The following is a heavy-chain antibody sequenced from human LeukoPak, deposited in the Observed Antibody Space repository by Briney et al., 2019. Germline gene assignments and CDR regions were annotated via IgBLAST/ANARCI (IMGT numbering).Heavy chain of an antibody. Sequence: GGSLRLSCAASGFTFSSYSMNWVRQAPSKGLDWVAFIRNDGSIKYYADSVKGRFTISRDNAKNSLYLQMNSLTVEDTAVYYLGREIGGEAGLVVPSIDYWGQGTLVTVSS. V-gene: IGHV3-33*08. D-gene: IGHD3-22*01. CDR3: GREIGGEAGLVVPSIDY. J-gene: IGHJ4*02. CDR2: IRNDGSIK. CDR1: GFTFSSYS.